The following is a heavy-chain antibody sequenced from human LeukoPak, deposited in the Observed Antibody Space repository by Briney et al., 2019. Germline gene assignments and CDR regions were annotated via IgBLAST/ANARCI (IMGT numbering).Heavy chain of an antibody. CDR1: GASISTYF. CDR2: IYYTGST. J-gene: IGHJ3*02. Sequence: PSETLSLTCTVSGASISTYFWNWIRQSPGKGLEWIGYIYYTGSTIYNPSLKGRVTISLDTSKNQFSLKLSSVTAADTAVYYCARVGPPPYGGNPRGAFDIWGQGTMVTVSS. D-gene: IGHD4-23*01. CDR3: ARVGPPPYGGNPRGAFDI. V-gene: IGHV4-59*01.